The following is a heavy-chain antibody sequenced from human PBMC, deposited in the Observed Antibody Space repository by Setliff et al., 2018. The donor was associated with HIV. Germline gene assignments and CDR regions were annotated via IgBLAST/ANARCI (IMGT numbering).Heavy chain of an antibody. D-gene: IGHD6-13*01. CDR1: GYTFTDYY. J-gene: IGHJ4*02. CDR3: ARGVKGIAATGKYYFDY. V-gene: IGHV1-2*06. CDR2: INPNSGGT. Sequence: ASVKVSCKASGYTFTDYYMHWVRQAPGQGLEWMGRINPNSGGTNYLQKFQGRVAMTRDTSINTAYMELSRLRSDDTAVYYCARGVKGIAATGKYYFDYWGQGTLVTVSS.